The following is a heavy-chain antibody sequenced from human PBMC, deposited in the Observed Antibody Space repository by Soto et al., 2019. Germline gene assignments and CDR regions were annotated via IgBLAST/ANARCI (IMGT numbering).Heavy chain of an antibody. CDR2: ISASAAST. CDR1: GFTFSSYA. D-gene: IGHD6-6*01. CDR3: AKLGAYSTSAIDS. V-gene: IGHV3-23*01. J-gene: IGHJ4*02. Sequence: VRLSCAPSGFTFSSYAMIWVRQAPGKGLEWVSAISASAASTYYADSVKGRFTISRDNSKNTLYVQMNSLRAEDTAIYYCAKLGAYSTSAIDSWGQGALVTVSS.